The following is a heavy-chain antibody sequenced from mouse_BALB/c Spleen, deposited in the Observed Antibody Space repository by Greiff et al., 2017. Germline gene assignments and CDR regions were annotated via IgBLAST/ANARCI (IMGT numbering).Heavy chain of an antibody. V-gene: IGHV5-6-3*01. D-gene: IGHD2-3*01. Sequence: EVHRVESGGGLVQPGGSLKLSCAASGFTFSSYGMSWVRQTPDKRLELVATINSNGGSTYYPDSVKGRFTISRDNAKNTLYLQMSSLKSEDTAMYYCAREGWLLPYFDYWGQGTTLTVSS. CDR2: INSNGGST. CDR3: AREGWLLPYFDY. CDR1: GFTFSSYG. J-gene: IGHJ2*01.